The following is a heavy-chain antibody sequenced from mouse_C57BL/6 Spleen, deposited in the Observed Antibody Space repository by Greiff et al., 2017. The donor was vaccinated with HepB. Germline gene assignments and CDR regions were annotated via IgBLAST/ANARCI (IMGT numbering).Heavy chain of an antibody. CDR3: ARRSHYWYFDV. CDR2: INPNNGGT. CDR1: GYTFTDYY. V-gene: IGHV1-26*01. D-gene: IGHD6-2*01. J-gene: IGHJ1*03. Sequence: EVQLQQSGPELVKPGASVKISCKASGYTFTDYYMNWVKQSHGKSLEWIGDINPNNGGTSYNQKFKGKATLTVDKSSSTAYMELRSLTSEDSAVYYCARRSHYWYFDVWGTGTTVTVSS.